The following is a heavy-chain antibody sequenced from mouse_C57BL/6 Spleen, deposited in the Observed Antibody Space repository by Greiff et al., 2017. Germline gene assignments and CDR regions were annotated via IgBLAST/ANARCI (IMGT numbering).Heavy chain of an antibody. J-gene: IGHJ2*01. CDR2: ISYDGSN. CDR3: ARGLAYFDY. CDR1: GYSITSGYY. V-gene: IGHV3-6*01. Sequence: EVKLQESGPGLVKPSQSLSLTCSVTGYSITSGYYWNWIRQFPGNKLEWMGYISYDGSNNYNPSLKNRISITRDTSKNQFFLKLNSVTTEDTATYYCARGLAYFDYWGQGTTLTVSS. D-gene: IGHD3-3*01.